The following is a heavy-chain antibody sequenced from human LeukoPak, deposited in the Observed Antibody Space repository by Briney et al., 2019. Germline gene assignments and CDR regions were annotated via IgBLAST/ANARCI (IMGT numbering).Heavy chain of an antibody. J-gene: IGHJ4*02. D-gene: IGHD3-16*01. CDR2: MYSGGST. V-gene: IGHV3-53*01. CDR1: GFTVRSNY. CDR3: VLRGGATDY. Sequence: PGGSLRLSCTASGFTVRSNYMSWVRQSPRKGLEWVSVMYSGGSTDYADSVKGRFIISRDHSKNTLYLQMNSLRAEDTAVYYCVLRGGATDYWGQGTLVTVSS.